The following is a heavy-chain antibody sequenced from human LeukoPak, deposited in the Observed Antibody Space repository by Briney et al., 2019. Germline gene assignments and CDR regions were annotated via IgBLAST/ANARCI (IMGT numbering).Heavy chain of an antibody. CDR2: ISSSSSYI. CDR1: GFTFSSYS. CDR3: ARCTTGKTFGSLREIKKSREIDY. V-gene: IGHV3-21*01. J-gene: IGHJ4*02. D-gene: IGHD1-1*01. Sequence: GGSLRLSCAASGFTFSSYSMNWVRQAPGKGLEWVSSISSSSSYIYYADSVRGRFTISRDHAKNSLFLQMNSLRGEDTAIYYCARCTTGKTFGSLREIKKSREIDYWGQGTLVTVSS.